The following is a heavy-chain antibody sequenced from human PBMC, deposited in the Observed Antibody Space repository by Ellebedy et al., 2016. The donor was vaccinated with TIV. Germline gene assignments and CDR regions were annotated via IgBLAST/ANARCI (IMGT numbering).Heavy chain of an antibody. CDR1: GFTFSSYA. Sequence: GESLKISXAASGFTFSSYAMHWVRQAPGKGLEWVAVISYDGSNKYYADSVKGRFTISRDNSKNTLYLQMNSLRAEDTAVYYCARDLTGYQLLWRDAARPFDYWGQGTLVTVSS. J-gene: IGHJ4*02. CDR3: ARDLTGYQLLWRDAARPFDY. D-gene: IGHD2-2*01. V-gene: IGHV3-30-3*01. CDR2: ISYDGSNK.